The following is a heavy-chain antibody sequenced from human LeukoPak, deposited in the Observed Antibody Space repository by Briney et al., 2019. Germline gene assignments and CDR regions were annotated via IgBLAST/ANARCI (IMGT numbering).Heavy chain of an antibody. J-gene: IGHJ4*02. V-gene: IGHV4-39*01. Sequence: SETLSLTCTVSGGSISSSSYYWGWIRQPPGKGLEWIGSIYYSGSTYYNPSLKSRVTISVDTSKNQFSLKLSSVTAADTAVYYCARQTAMVTSDYWGQGTLVTVSS. D-gene: IGHD5-18*01. CDR3: ARQTAMVTSDY. CDR2: IYYSGST. CDR1: GGSISSSSYY.